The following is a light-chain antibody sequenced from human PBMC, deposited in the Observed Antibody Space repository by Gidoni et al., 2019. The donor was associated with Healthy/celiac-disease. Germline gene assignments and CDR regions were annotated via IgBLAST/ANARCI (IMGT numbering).Light chain of an antibody. Sequence: DIQITQSPSTLSASVGDRVTITCRARYSISSWLAWYQQKPGKAPKLLIYDASSMESGVPSRFSGSGSGTEFTLTISSLQPDDFATYYCQQYNSYSRTFGQGTKVEIK. CDR1: YSISSW. CDR3: QQYNSYSRT. J-gene: IGKJ1*01. V-gene: IGKV1-5*01. CDR2: DAS.